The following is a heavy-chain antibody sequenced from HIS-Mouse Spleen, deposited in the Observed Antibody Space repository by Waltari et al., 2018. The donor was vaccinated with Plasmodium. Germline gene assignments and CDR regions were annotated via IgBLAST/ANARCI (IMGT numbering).Heavy chain of an antibody. Sequence: EVQLVESGGGLVKPGGSLRLSCAASGITFRSYSRNWVRQAPGKGLEWVSSISSSSSYKYYADSVKGRFTISRDNAKNSLYLQMNSLRAEDTAVYYCARDHNWNYDYWGQGTLVTVSS. J-gene: IGHJ4*02. V-gene: IGHV3-21*01. CDR2: ISSSSSYK. CDR1: GITFRSYS. D-gene: IGHD1-7*01. CDR3: ARDHNWNYDY.